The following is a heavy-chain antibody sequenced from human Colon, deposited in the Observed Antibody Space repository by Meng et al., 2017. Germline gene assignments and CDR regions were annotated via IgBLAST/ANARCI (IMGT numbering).Heavy chain of an antibody. CDR3: ARNSGSYPYYFDY. CDR1: GFTVNTYY. J-gene: IGHJ4*02. V-gene: IGHV3-53*02. CDR2: IYSGGSI. Sequence: VQLVGIGGGLFQPGGSLRLSCAASGFTVNTYYMTWVRQAPGMGLQWVSIIYSGGSIYHADSVKGRFTISRDNSKNTLHLQMNSLRAEDTAVYYCARNSGSYPYYFDYWGQGALVTVSS. D-gene: IGHD1-26*01.